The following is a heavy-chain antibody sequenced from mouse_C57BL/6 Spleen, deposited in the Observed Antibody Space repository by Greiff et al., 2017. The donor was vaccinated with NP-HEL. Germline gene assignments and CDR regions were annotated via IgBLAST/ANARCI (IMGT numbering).Heavy chain of an antibody. V-gene: IGHV10-3*01. Sequence: EVQLVESGGGLVQPKGSLKLSCAASGFTFNTYAMHWVRQAPGKGLEWVARIRSKSSNYATYYADSVKDRFTISRDDSQSMLYLQMNNLKTEDTAMYYCVREGGYDGYYERYFDVWGTGTTVTVSS. CDR3: VREGGYDGYYERYFDV. D-gene: IGHD2-3*01. CDR1: GFTFNTYA. CDR2: IRSKSSNYAT. J-gene: IGHJ1*03.